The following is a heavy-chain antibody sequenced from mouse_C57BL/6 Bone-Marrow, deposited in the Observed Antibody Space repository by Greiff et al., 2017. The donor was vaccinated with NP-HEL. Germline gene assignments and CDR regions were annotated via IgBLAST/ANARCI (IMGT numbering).Heavy chain of an antibody. CDR1: GYTFTEYT. V-gene: IGHV1-62-2*01. J-gene: IGHJ3*01. CDR3: ARHNITTVVATNPWFAF. CDR2: FYPGSGSI. Sequence: QVQLQQSGAELVKPGASVKLSCKASGYTFTEYTIHWVKQRSGQGLEWIGWFYPGSGSIKYNEKVKDKATLTADKSSSTVYMELSRLTSEDSAVYVCARHNITTVVATNPWFAFWGQGTLVTVSA. D-gene: IGHD1-1*01.